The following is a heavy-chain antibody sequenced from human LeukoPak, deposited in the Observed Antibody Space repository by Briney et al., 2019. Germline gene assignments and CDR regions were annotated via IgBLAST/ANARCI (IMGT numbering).Heavy chain of an antibody. D-gene: IGHD3-9*01. CDR1: GGSFSGYY. CDR3: ARGSGYFDWLLSTYYYYYYMDV. CDR2: INHSGST. Sequence: SETLSLTCAVYGGSFSGYYWSWIRQPPGKGLEWIGEINHSGSTNYNPSLKSRVTISVDTSKNQFSLKLSSVTAADTAVCYCARGSGYFDWLLSTYYYYYYMDVWGKGTTVTVSS. V-gene: IGHV4-34*01. J-gene: IGHJ6*03.